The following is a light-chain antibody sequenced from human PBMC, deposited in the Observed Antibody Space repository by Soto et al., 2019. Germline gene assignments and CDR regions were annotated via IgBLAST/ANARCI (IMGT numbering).Light chain of an antibody. CDR2: LGS. J-gene: IGKJ5*01. V-gene: IGKV2-28*01. CDR1: QSLLHSKGYNY. Sequence: DIVMTQSPLSLPVTPGEPASISCRSSQSLLHSKGYNYLAWYLQKPGQSPQLLIYLGSNRASGVPDRFNGSGSGTDFTLKISRVEAEDVGVYYCMQALQTPPTFGQGTRLEIK. CDR3: MQALQTPPT.